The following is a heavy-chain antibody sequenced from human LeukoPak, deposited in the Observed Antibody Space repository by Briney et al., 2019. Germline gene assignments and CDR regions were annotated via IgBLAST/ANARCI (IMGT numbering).Heavy chain of an antibody. CDR1: GFTFSSYG. V-gene: IGHV3-23*03. J-gene: IGHJ5*02. CDR3: AKESTVTPGSVNWFDP. D-gene: IGHD4-17*01. CDR2: IYGDEST. Sequence: GGSLRLSCAASGFTFSSYGMSWVRQAPGKGLEWVSVIYGDESTHYADSVKGRFTISRDNSKNMLYLQMNSLRAEDTAVYYCAKESTVTPGSVNWFDPWGQGTLVTVSS.